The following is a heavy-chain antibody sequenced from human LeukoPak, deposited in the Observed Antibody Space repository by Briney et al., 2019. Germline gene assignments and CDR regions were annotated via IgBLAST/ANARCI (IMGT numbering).Heavy chain of an antibody. CDR1: VFTFSSYA. CDR2: LGDNEGKT. D-gene: IGHD3-9*01. CDR3: AKNGKATYDMFFDY. Sequence: GGSLRLSCAASVFTFSSYAMHWVRQSPGKGLEGVSSLGDNEGKTYYADSLKGRFTISRDNSKNTLYLQMNSLRAEDTAIYYCAKNGKATYDMFFDYWGQGTLVTVSS. V-gene: IGHV3-23*01. J-gene: IGHJ4*02.